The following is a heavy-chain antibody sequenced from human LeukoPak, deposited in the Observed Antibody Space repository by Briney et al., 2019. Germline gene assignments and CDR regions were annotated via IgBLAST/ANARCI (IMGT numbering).Heavy chain of an antibody. CDR2: MDPNSGDT. V-gene: IGHV1-2*06. CDR3: ATRGGLTPNTLAM. D-gene: IGHD2-15*01. J-gene: IGHJ3*01. CDR1: GYNFIVYY. Sequence: SVKVSCKGSGYNFIVYYMHWVRQAPGQGLEWMGRMDPNSGDTIYAPKFQGRVSMTRDTSITTAYMELSSLTFDDSAMYYCATRGGLTPNTLAMWGHGTMVTVSS.